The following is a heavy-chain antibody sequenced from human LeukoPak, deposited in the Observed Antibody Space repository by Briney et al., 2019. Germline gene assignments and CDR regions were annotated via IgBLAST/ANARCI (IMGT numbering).Heavy chain of an antibody. CDR2: TNPNIGST. J-gene: IGHJ4*02. D-gene: IGHD2-2*01. V-gene: IGHV1-2*02. CDR3: ARDPKSQLLLDY. Sequence: ASVKVSCKASGYTFTDFYIHWVRQAPGQGPEWMGWTNPNIGSTNSAQKFQGRVTMTRDTSISTAYMELSRLTSGDTAVYYCARDPKSQLLLDYWGQGTLVTVSS. CDR1: GYTFTDFY.